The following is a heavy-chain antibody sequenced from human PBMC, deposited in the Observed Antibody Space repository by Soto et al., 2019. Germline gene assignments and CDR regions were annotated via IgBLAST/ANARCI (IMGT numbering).Heavy chain of an antibody. V-gene: IGHV3-33*06. CDR1: GFTFTTYG. D-gene: IGHD2-21*02. CDR2: IWFDGSER. Sequence: QVQLVESGGGVVQPGRSLRLSCAASGFTFTTYGMHWVRQAPGKGLEWVAVIWFDGSERYYGESVKGRFTISRDNSKNTVYLEMNSPRVEDTAMYFCVKDHCGGDCHSDPYFDNWGQGTLVTVSS. CDR3: VKDHCGGDCHSDPYFDN. J-gene: IGHJ4*02.